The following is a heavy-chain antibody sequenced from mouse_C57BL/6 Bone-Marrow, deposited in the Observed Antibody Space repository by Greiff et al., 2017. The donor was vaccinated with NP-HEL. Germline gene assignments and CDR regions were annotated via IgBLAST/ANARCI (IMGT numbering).Heavy chain of an antibody. D-gene: IGHD3-2*02. J-gene: IGHJ4*01. CDR3: ARQLRLRGYYYAMYY. Sequence: VQLQESGAELARPGASVKLSCKASGYTFTSYGISWVKQRTGQGLEWIGEIYPRSGNTYYNEKFKGKATLTADTSSSTAYMALRSLSAEDSAVYFCARQLRLRGYYYAMYYWGQGTSVTVSS. V-gene: IGHV1-81*01. CDR1: GYTFTSYG. CDR2: IYPRSGNT.